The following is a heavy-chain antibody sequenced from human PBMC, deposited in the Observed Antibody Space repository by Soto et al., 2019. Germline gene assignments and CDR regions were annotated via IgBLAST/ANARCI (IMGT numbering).Heavy chain of an antibody. Sequence: GGSLRLSCAASGFTFSNYAMTWVRQAPGKGLEWVSVITGSGGGTYSVDSVKGRFTISRDNSKNTVYLQMNSLRAEDTAVYYCAKRPLTAAGFDYWGQGTLVTVSS. CDR2: ITGSGGGT. CDR1: GFTFSNYA. D-gene: IGHD6-13*01. J-gene: IGHJ4*02. CDR3: AKRPLTAAGFDY. V-gene: IGHV3-23*01.